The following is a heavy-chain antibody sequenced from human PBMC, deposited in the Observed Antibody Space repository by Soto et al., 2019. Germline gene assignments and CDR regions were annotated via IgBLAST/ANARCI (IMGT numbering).Heavy chain of an antibody. CDR1: GFTFSKYA. V-gene: IGHV3-23*01. CDR3: VRDTPHNCFDP. J-gene: IGHJ5*02. Sequence: PGGSLRLSCEASGFTFSKYAMIWVRQAPGKGQEWVSGITGSGLTIEHSASVKGRFTISRDNSKNTLYLQMNSQRAEDTAVYYCVRDTPHNCFDPWGQGTLVTVSS. CDR2: ITGSGLTI.